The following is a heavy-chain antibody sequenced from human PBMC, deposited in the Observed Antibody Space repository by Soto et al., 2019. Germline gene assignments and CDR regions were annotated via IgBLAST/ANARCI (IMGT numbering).Heavy chain of an antibody. Sequence: GSLRLSCAASGFTFSSYDMHWVRQATGKGLEWVSAIGTAGDTYYPGSVKGRFTISRENAKNSLYLQMNSLRAGDTAVYYCARGGHDFWSGSTGMDVWGQGTTVTVSS. CDR2: IGTAGDT. J-gene: IGHJ6*02. V-gene: IGHV3-13*01. CDR1: GFTFSSYD. CDR3: ARGGHDFWSGSTGMDV. D-gene: IGHD3-3*01.